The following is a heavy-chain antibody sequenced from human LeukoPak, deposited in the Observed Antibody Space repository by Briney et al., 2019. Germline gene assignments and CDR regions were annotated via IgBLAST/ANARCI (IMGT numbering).Heavy chain of an antibody. CDR1: GFTFSDCG. CDR2: ISSGDTTI. Sequence: GGSLRLSCVVSGFTFSDCGMNWVRQAPGKGLEWVSYISSGDTTISYADSVKGRFTISRDNSKSTLYLQMSSLRAEDTAVYYCVKDRWIDYWGQGALVTVSS. V-gene: IGHV3-48*01. J-gene: IGHJ4*02. D-gene: IGHD5-24*01. CDR3: VKDRWIDY.